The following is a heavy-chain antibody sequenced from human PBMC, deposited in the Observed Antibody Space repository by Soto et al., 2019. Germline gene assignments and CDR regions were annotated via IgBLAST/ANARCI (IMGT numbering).Heavy chain of an antibody. CDR3: AKEQKDRSSWSELNY. D-gene: IGHD6-13*01. Sequence: EVQLLESGGGLVQPGGSLRLSCAASGFTFSSYAMSWVRQAPGKGLEWVSAISGSGGSTYYADSVKGRFTIYRDNSKNTLYQQMNSLRAEDTAVYYCAKEQKDRSSWSELNYWGQGTLVTVSS. J-gene: IGHJ4*02. CDR1: GFTFSSYA. CDR2: ISGSGGST. V-gene: IGHV3-23*01.